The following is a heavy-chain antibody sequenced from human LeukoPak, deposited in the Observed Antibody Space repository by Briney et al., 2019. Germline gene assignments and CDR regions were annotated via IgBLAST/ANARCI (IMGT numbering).Heavy chain of an antibody. Sequence: PGGSLRLSCSASGFTFSNYGMSRLRPAPGKGLEGVSAISGSGGRTYHADSVKGRFTISRDNSKNTLDLQMNSLRAEDTAVYYCARVTGPPSFPYYYDSSGYGFDAFDIWGQGTMVTVSS. J-gene: IGHJ3*02. CDR1: GFTFSNYG. CDR2: ISGSGGRT. D-gene: IGHD3-22*01. CDR3: ARVTGPPSFPYYYDSSGYGFDAFDI. V-gene: IGHV3-23*01.